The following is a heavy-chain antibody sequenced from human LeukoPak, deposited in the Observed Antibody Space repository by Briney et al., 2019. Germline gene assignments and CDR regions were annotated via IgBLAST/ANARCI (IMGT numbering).Heavy chain of an antibody. CDR3: TKAQPPRHELGNFYFDC. Sequence: SGGSLRLSCAGSGFTFSTYGMHWVRQAPGKGLEWVAVVSYDGSSIYYADSVKGRFTISRDNSKNTLYLQMNSLRGEDTAVYYCTKAQPPRHELGNFYFDCWGQGVLVTVSS. V-gene: IGHV3-30*18. CDR2: VSYDGSSI. CDR1: GFTFSTYG. D-gene: IGHD7-27*01. J-gene: IGHJ4*02.